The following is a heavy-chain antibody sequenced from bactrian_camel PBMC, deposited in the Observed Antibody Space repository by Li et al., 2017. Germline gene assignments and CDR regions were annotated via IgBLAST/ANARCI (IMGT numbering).Heavy chain of an antibody. CDR3: ATALTCSLRTPSAYRD. D-gene: IGHD4*01. V-gene: IGHV3S53*01. Sequence: HVQLVESGGGSVQAGGNLSLSCTPSTSQFTAPDMAWYRQAPENECELVSTLKPDGSPYYLDSVKGRFTISQDNTKNTVYLQMNSLTAEDTAMYYCATALTCSLRTPSAYRDWGQGTQVTVS. J-gene: IGHJ4*01. CDR2: LKPDGSP. CDR1: TSQFTAPD.